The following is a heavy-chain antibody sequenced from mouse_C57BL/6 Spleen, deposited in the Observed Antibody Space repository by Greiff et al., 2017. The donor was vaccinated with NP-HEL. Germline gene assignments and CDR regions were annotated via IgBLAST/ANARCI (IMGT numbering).Heavy chain of an antibody. J-gene: IGHJ4*01. CDR1: GYAFSSYW. D-gene: IGHD1-1*01. Sequence: QVQLQQSGAELVKPGASVKISCKASGYAFSSYWMNWVKQRPGKGLEWIGQIYPGDGDTNYNGKFKGKATLTADKSSSTAYMQLSSLTSEDSAVYFCARWKMNYYGSFYAMDYWGQGTSVTVSS. CDR2: IYPGDGDT. CDR3: ARWKMNYYGSFYAMDY. V-gene: IGHV1-80*01.